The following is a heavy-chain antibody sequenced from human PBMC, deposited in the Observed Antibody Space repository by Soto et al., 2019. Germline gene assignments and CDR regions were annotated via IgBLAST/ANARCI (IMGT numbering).Heavy chain of an antibody. J-gene: IGHJ4*02. CDR2: IRTKSNNYAT. D-gene: IGHD6-13*01. V-gene: IGHV3-73*01. CDR3: TRLHFIVEPGINY. CDR1: GISFSGSG. Sequence: PGGSLRLSXAASGISFSGSGIHWVRQGSGKGLEWVGRIRTKSNNYATAYAASVKGRFTISRDDSKNTAYLQMNSLKTEDTAVYYCTRLHFIVEPGINYWGQGTLVTVSS.